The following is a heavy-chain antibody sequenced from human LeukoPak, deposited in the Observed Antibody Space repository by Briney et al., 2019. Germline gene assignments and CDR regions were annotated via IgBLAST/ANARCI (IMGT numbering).Heavy chain of an antibody. CDR2: IYPGDSDT. CDR3: ARQTTGYSSLNDAFDI. J-gene: IGHJ3*02. D-gene: IGHD6-13*01. V-gene: IGHV5-51*01. Sequence: GESLKISCKGSGYSFTSYWIGWVRQMPGKGLEWMGIIYPGDSDTRYSPSFQGQVTISADKSVSTAYLQWSSLKASDTATYYCARQTTGYSSLNDAFDIWGQGTMVTVSS. CDR1: GYSFTSYW.